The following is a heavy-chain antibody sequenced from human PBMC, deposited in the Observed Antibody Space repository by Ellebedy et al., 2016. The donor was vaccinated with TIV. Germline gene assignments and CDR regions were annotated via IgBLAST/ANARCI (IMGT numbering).Heavy chain of an antibody. V-gene: IGHV4-39*01. CDR3: ARLDCSGGSCYSGY. Sequence: SETLSLTXTVSGGSISSYYWGWIRQPPGKGLEWIGSIYYSGSTYYNPSLKSRVTISVDTSKNQFSLKLSSVTAADTAVYYCARLDCSGGSCYSGYWGQGTLVTVSS. J-gene: IGHJ4*02. D-gene: IGHD2-15*01. CDR2: IYYSGST. CDR1: GGSISSYY.